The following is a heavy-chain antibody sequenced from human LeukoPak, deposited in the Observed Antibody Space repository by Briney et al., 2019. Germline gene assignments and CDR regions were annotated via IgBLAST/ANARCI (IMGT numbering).Heavy chain of an antibody. V-gene: IGHV3-15*01. D-gene: IGHD3-10*01. J-gene: IGHJ3*02. CDR2: IKSKTDGGTT. CDR3: TTESGEVWFGEHAFDI. Sequence: GGSLRLSCAASGFTFSNAWMSWVRQAPGKGLEWVGRIKSKTDGGTTDYAAPVKGRFTISRDDSKNTLYLQMNSLKTEDTAVYYCTTESGEVWFGEHAFDIWGQGTMATVSS. CDR1: GFTFSNAW.